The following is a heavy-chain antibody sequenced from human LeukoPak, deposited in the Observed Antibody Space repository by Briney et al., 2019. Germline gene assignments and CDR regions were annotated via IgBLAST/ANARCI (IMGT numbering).Heavy chain of an antibody. J-gene: IGHJ1*01. CDR1: GYTFTGYY. V-gene: IGHV1-2*02. CDR3: ARGYYDSSDYEYFQH. Sequence: ASVKVSCKASGYTFTGYYMHWVRQAPGQGLEWMGWIDPNSGDTKYAQKFQGRVTMTRDTSIITACMELSRLRSDDTAVYFCARGYYDSSDYEYFQHWGQGTLVTVSS. CDR2: IDPNSGDT. D-gene: IGHD3-22*01.